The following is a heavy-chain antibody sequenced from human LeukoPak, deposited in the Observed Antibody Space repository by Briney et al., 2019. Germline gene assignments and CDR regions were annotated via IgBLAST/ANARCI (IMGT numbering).Heavy chain of an antibody. J-gene: IGHJ2*01. Sequence: PSETLSLTCTVSGGSISSYYWNWIRQPPGKGLEWIGYMSYSGSTNYNPSLKNRVTISVDTSKNQFSLILSSLTAADTAVYYCARRSRDGYNRLWYFDLWGRGTLVSVSS. D-gene: IGHD5-24*01. CDR3: ARRSRDGYNRLWYFDL. CDR1: GGSISSYY. V-gene: IGHV4-59*08. CDR2: MSYSGST.